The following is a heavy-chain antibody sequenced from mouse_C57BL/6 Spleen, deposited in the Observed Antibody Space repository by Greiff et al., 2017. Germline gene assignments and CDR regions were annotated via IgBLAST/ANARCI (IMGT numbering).Heavy chain of an antibody. V-gene: IGHV5-6*02. CDR2: ISSGGSYT. CDR3: ARSYYGSSYEYFDV. Sequence: DVMLVESGGDLVKPGGSLKLSCAASGFTFSSYGMSWVRQTPDKRLEWVATISSGGSYTYYPDSVKGRFTISRDNAKNTLYLQMSSLKSEDTAMYYCARSYYGSSYEYFDVWGTGTTVTVSS. CDR1: GFTFSSYG. J-gene: IGHJ1*03. D-gene: IGHD1-1*01.